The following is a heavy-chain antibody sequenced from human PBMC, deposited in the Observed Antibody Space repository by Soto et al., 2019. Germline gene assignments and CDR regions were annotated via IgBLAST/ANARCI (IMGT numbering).Heavy chain of an antibody. Sequence: EVQLVESGGGLVQPGGSLKLSCAASGFAFSGSAMHWVRQASGRGLEWIGRIRSKANSYTTAYAASLKGRSTVSRDDSKNTAYLHVNSLKPEDTAVYYCTRLGGWDAFDFWGQGTRVTVSS. D-gene: IGHD3-3*01. CDR2: IRSKANSYTT. J-gene: IGHJ3*01. V-gene: IGHV3-73*01. CDR3: TRLGGWDAFDF. CDR1: GFAFSGSA.